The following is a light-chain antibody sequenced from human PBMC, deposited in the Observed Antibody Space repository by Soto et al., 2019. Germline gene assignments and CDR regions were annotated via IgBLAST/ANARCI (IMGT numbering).Light chain of an antibody. CDR1: QSVSSN. CDR2: GAS. V-gene: IGKV3-15*01. CDR3: QQYNNWRPGIT. J-gene: IGKJ5*01. Sequence: EIVITQSPATLSVSPGERATLSCSASQSVSSNLAWYQQKPGQAPRLLIYGASTRATGIPARFSGSGSGTEFTLTISSLQSEDFAVYYCQQYNNWRPGITFGQGTRLEIK.